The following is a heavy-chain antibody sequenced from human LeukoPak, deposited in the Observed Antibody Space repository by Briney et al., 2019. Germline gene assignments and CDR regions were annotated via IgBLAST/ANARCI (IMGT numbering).Heavy chain of an antibody. J-gene: IGHJ4*02. D-gene: IGHD6-13*01. CDR2: IYYSGST. CDR1: VGSISSYY. V-gene: IGHV4-59*01. CDR3: ARVRAAAGLIDY. Sequence: SQTLSLTCTVSVGSISSYYWSWIRQPPGKGLEWIGYIYYSGSTNYNPSLKSRVTISVDTSKNQFSLKLSSVTAADTAVYYCARVRAAAGLIDYWGQGTLVTVSS.